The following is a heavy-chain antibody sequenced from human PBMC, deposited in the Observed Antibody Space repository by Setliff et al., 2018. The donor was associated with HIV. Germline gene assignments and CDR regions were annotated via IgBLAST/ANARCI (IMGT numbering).Heavy chain of an antibody. CDR1: GGSISSDVYY. V-gene: IGHV4-39*01. J-gene: IGHJ6*03. Sequence: SETLSLTCTVSGGSISSDVYYWGWIRQPPGKALEWIGDIHYTGSTHYNMSLTSRVTMSVDTSKNQFSLKLTSVTAADTAFYYCARGHDNKYYYFYYMDVWGKGTTVTVSS. CDR3: ARGHDNKYYYFYYMDV. D-gene: IGHD5-12*01. CDR2: IHYTGST.